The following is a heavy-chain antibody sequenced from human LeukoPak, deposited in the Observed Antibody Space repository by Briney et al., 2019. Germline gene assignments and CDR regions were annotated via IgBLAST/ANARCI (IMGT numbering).Heavy chain of an antibody. CDR3: ARGCMDTAMVPASYFDY. V-gene: IGHV1-2*04. D-gene: IGHD5-18*01. Sequence: GASVKVSCKASGYTFTGYYMHWVRQAPGQGLEWMGWINPNSGGTNYAQKFQGWVTMTRDTSISTAYMELSRLRSDDTAVYYCARGCMDTAMVPASYFDYWGQGTLVTVSS. CDR1: GYTFTGYY. CDR2: INPNSGGT. J-gene: IGHJ4*02.